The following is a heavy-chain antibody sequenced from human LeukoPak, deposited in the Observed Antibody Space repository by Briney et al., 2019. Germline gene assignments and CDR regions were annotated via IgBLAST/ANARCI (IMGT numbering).Heavy chain of an antibody. Sequence: PGGSLRHSCAASGFTFSSYAMSWVRQAPGKGLEWVSAISGSGGSTYYADSVKGRFTISRDNSKNTLYLQMNSLRAEDTAVYYCAKGIFYYYDSSGGGTDYWGQGTLVTVSS. V-gene: IGHV3-23*01. CDR3: AKGIFYYYDSSGGGTDY. D-gene: IGHD3-22*01. CDR1: GFTFSSYA. CDR2: ISGSGGST. J-gene: IGHJ4*02.